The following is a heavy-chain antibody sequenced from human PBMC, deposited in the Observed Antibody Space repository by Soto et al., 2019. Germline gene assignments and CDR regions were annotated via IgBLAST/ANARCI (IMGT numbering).Heavy chain of an antibody. CDR1: GYTFTSYA. J-gene: IGHJ4*02. D-gene: IGHD2-21*01. CDR2: IIPIFGTA. V-gene: IGHV1-69*13. Sequence: SVKVSCKASGYTFTSYAMHWVRQAPGQGLEWMGGIIPIFGTANYAQKFQGRVTITADESTSTAYMELSSLRSEDTAVYYCARGRGISRGNFDYWGQGTLVTVSS. CDR3: ARGRGISRGNFDY.